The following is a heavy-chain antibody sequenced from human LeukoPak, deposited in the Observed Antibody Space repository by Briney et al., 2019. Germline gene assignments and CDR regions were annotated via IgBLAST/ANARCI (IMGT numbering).Heavy chain of an antibody. Sequence: GGSLRLSCAASGFTFSSYAMNWVRQAPGKGLEWVSAISGSGGGTYYADSVKGRFTISRDNSKNTLYLQMNSLRAEDTAVYYCAKDAASAMGSLYDYWGQGTLVTVSS. D-gene: IGHD5-18*01. CDR3: AKDAASAMGSLYDY. CDR2: ISGSGGGT. J-gene: IGHJ4*02. CDR1: GFTFSSYA. V-gene: IGHV3-23*01.